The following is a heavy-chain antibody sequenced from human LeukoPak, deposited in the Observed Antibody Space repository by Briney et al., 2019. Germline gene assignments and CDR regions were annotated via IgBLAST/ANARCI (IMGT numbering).Heavy chain of an antibody. CDR1: GGSISSTSF. CDR2: IYSNGET. V-gene: IGHV4-39*01. CDR3: ARQGSGFRLDY. J-gene: IGHJ4*02. Sequence: SETLSLTCTVSGGSISSTSFWGWIRRPPGKGLEWIGTIYSNGETHYSPSLRSRVTISVDTSKNQFSLKMNSMTAADTALYYCARQGSGFRLDYWGQGMLVTVSS. D-gene: IGHD6-19*01.